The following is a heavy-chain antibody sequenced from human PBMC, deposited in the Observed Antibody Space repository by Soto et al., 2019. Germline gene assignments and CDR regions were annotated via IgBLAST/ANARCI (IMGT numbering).Heavy chain of an antibody. V-gene: IGHV1-18*04. CDR2: ISAYNGNT. CDR1: GYTFTSYG. Sequence: GASVKVSCKASGYTFTSYGISWVRQAPGQGLEWMGWISAYNGNTNYAQKRQGRVTMTTDTSTSTAYMELRSLRSDDTAVYYCARDGLGVGTHRLRFLEWLQYHYYYYGMDAWGQGTTVTVS. D-gene: IGHD3-3*01. J-gene: IGHJ6*02. CDR3: ARDGLGVGTHRLRFLEWLQYHYYYYGMDA.